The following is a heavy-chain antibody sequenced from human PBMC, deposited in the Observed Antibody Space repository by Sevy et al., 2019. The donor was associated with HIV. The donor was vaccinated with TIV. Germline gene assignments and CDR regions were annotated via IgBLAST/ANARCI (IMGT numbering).Heavy chain of an antibody. CDR1: GYTFITYA. V-gene: IGHV7-4-1*02. CDR2: INTNTGNP. D-gene: IGHD3-10*01. Sequence: ASVKVSCKASGYTFITYAMNSVRQAPGQGLEWMGWINTNTGNPTYAQGFTGRFVFSLDTSVSTAYLQISSLKAEDTAVYYCAREITMVRGVPRWFDPWGQGTLVTVSS. CDR3: AREITMVRGVPRWFDP. J-gene: IGHJ5*02.